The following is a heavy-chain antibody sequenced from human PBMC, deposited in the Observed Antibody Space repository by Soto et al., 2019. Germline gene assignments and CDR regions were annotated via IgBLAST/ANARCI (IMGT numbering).Heavy chain of an antibody. Sequence: GGSLRLSCAASGFTFSSYAMSWVRQAPGKGLEWVSAISGSGGSTYYADSVKGRFTISRDNSKNTLYLQMNSLRAEDTAVYYCASIGTVVITPDDYWGQGTLVTVSS. J-gene: IGHJ4*02. V-gene: IGHV3-23*01. CDR1: GFTFSSYA. D-gene: IGHD3-22*01. CDR2: ISGSGGST. CDR3: ASIGTVVITPDDY.